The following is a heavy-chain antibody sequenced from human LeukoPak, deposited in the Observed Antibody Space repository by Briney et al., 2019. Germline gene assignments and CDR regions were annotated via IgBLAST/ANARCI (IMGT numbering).Heavy chain of an antibody. CDR3: ARNGEGGSYPSTY. CDR1: GYTFTRYH. J-gene: IGHJ4*02. D-gene: IGHD1-26*01. Sequence: GASVKVSCKASGYTFTRYHMHWVRQAPGQGLEWMGIISPSGANTAYAQKFQGRVTMTSDTSTSTVYMELSSLRSEDTAVYYCARNGEGGSYPSTYWGQGTLVIVSS. V-gene: IGHV1-46*01. CDR2: ISPSGANT.